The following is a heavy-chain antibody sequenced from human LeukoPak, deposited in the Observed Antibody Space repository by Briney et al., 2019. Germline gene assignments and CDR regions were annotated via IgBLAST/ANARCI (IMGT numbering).Heavy chain of an antibody. V-gene: IGHV3-23*01. D-gene: IGHD2-8*01. J-gene: IGHJ4*02. CDR3: AKVPAKGYCTNGVCYFDY. CDR1: GFTFSSYA. Sequence: GGSLRLSCAASGFTFSSYAMSWVRQAPGKGLEWVSAISGSGGSTYYADSVKGGFTISRDNSKKTLYLQMNSLRAEDTAVYYCAKVPAKGYCTNGVCYFDYWGQGTLVTVSS. CDR2: ISGSGGST.